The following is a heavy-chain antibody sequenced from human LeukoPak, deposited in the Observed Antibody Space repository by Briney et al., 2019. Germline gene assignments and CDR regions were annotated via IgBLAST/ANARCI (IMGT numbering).Heavy chain of an antibody. J-gene: IGHJ6*02. CDR2: ISSSGSTI. CDR3: ARDATVTYRSSWIYYYYGMDV. D-gene: IGHD6-13*01. V-gene: IGHV3-48*03. Sequence: EWVXYISSSGSTIYYADSVKGRFTISRDNAKNSLYLQMNSLRAEDTAVYYCARDATVTYRSSWIYYYYGMDVWGPGTTVTVSS.